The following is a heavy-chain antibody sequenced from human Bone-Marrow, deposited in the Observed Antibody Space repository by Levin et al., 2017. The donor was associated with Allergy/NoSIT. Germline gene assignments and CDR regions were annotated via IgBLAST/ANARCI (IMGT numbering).Heavy chain of an antibody. CDR1: GFTVSSSY. CDR2: IYSVGSA. Sequence: GGSLRLSCAASGFTVSSSYMSWVRQAPGKGLEWVSVIYSVGSAYYADSVKGRFTISRDTSKNTLYLQMNGLRAEDTAVYYCARGDYYDSSGYYYVFDYWGQGTLVTVSS. D-gene: IGHD3-22*01. V-gene: IGHV3-53*01. J-gene: IGHJ4*02. CDR3: ARGDYYDSSGYYYVFDY.